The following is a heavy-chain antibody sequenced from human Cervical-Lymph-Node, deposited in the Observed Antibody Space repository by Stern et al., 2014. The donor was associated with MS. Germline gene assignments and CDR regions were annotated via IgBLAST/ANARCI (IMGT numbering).Heavy chain of an antibody. J-gene: IGHJ3*01. CDR3: AYTLSTWPPGAFHV. V-gene: IGHV2-5*02. CDR1: GFSLTTSGVG. D-gene: IGHD2-2*01. Sequence: QVTLKESGPTLVRPTQTLTLTCTFSGFSLTTSGVGVGWIRQPPGMALEWLAVIFWDDDERYSPSLETSLAIPKAPPNNQVLLTLTEMDPAETATYFCAYTLSTWPPGAFHVWGPGTMVTASS. CDR2: IFWDDDE.